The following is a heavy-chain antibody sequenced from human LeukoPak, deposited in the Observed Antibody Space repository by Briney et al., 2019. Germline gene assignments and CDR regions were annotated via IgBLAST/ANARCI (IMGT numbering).Heavy chain of an antibody. CDR2: ISYDGSNK. J-gene: IGHJ6*02. CDR3: ARVISAAGTPPYYYYYGMDV. V-gene: IGHV3-30*04. CDR1: GFTFSPYA. D-gene: IGHD6-13*01. Sequence: GGSLRLSCAASGFTFSPYAMHWVRQAPGKGLEWAAVISYDGSNKYYADSVKGRFTISRDNSRNTLFLQMNGLRAEDTAVYYCARVISAAGTPPYYYYYGMDVWGQGTTVTVSS.